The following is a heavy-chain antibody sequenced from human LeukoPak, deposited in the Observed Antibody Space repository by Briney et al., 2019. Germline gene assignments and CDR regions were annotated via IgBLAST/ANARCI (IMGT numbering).Heavy chain of an antibody. CDR3: ATIRGPDSSGYYLYYYYYGMDV. D-gene: IGHD3-22*01. Sequence: GGPLRLSCAASGFTFSSYSMNWVRQAPGKGLEWVSSISSSSSYIYYADSVKGRFTISRDNAKNSLYLQMNSLRAEDTAVYYCATIRGPDSSGYYLYYYYYGMDVWGQGTTVTVSS. J-gene: IGHJ6*02. CDR1: GFTFSSYS. V-gene: IGHV3-21*01. CDR2: ISSSSSYI.